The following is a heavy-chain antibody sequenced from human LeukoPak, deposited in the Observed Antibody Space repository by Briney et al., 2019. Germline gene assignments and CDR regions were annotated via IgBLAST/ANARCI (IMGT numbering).Heavy chain of an antibody. Sequence: PSETLSLTCIVSGGSITSNTYFWDWIRQTPGKGLEWIGSIYYSGRTYYNPSLKSRVTISVDTSKNQFSLKLSSVTAADTAVYYCAKFPNWNYGSTEDYYYMDVWGKGTTVTVSS. CDR3: AKFPNWNYGSTEDYYYMDV. CDR2: IYYSGRT. J-gene: IGHJ6*03. D-gene: IGHD1-7*01. V-gene: IGHV4-39*07. CDR1: GGSITSNTYF.